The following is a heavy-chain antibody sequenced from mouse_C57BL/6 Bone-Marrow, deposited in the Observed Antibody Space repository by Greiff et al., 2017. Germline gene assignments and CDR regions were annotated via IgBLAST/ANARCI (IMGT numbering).Heavy chain of an antibody. CDR1: GYTFTSYW. V-gene: IGHV1-55*01. CDR3: ARSFDY. J-gene: IGHJ2*01. Sequence: QVQLQQPGAELVKPGASVKMSCKASGYTFTSYWITWVKQRPGQGLEWIGDIYPGSGSTNYNEKFKSKATLTVDKSSSTAYMQLSSLTSEDSAVYYCARSFDYWGQGTTLTVSS. CDR2: IYPGSGST.